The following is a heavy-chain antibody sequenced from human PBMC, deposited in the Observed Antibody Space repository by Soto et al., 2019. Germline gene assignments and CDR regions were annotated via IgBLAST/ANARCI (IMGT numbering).Heavy chain of an antibody. CDR1: RFTFSGSA. CDR2: IRSKANSYAT. Sequence: GGSLRLSCAASRFTFSGSAMHWVRQTSGKGLEWVGHIRSKANSYATAYAASVTGRFTISGDDSKNTAYLQMNSLKTEDTAVYYCTRLLSDAFDIWGQGTMVTVSS. J-gene: IGHJ3*02. CDR3: TRLLSDAFDI. V-gene: IGHV3-73*01.